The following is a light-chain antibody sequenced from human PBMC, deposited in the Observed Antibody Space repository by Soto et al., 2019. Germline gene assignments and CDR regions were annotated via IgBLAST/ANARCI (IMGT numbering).Light chain of an antibody. V-gene: IGKV1-6*01. CDR3: QQNNRWPHIT. Sequence: AIQMTQSPSSLSASIGDRVTISCRASQAIRHDLGWYQQKPGRAPKLLIYGASNLEGGVPSRFSGSGSGTDFTLTITTLQPEDVATYYCQQNNRWPHITFGQGTRLEIK. CDR2: GAS. CDR1: QAIRHD. J-gene: IGKJ5*01.